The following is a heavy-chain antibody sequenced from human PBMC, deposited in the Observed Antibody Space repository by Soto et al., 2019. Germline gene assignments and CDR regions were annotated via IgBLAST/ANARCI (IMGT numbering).Heavy chain of an antibody. CDR3: ARTFYYGSGTSDY. J-gene: IGHJ4*02. V-gene: IGHV4-31*03. CDR2: IYYSGSA. D-gene: IGHD3-10*01. Sequence: SETLSLTCTVSGDSISSGDSYWTWIRQHPGTGLEWIGYIYYSGSAYYNPSLKSRVTISVDTSRSQFSLKLSSVTAADTAVYYCARTFYYGSGTSDYWGQGTLVTVSS. CDR1: GDSISSGDSY.